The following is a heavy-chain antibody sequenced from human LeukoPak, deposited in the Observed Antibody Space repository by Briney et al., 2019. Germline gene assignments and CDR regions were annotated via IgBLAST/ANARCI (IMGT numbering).Heavy chain of an antibody. V-gene: IGHV3-11*04. D-gene: IGHD3-10*02. Sequence: GGSLRLSCAASGFTVSSNYMSWVRQAPGQGLEWVSYISSSGSTIYYADSVKGRFTISRDNAKNSLYLQMNSLRAEDTAVYYCAELGITMIGGVWGKGTTVTISS. CDR1: GFTVSSNY. CDR3: AELGITMIGGV. CDR2: ISSSGSTI. J-gene: IGHJ6*04.